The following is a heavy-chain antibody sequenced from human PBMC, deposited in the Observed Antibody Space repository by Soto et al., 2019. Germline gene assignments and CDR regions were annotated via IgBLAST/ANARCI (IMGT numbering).Heavy chain of an antibody. CDR3: ARWGDDKRMDV. J-gene: IGHJ6*02. CDR2: IWYDGSNK. CDR1: GFTFSSHG. D-gene: IGHD2-21*01. V-gene: IGHV3-33*01. Sequence: QVQLVESGGGVVQPGRSLRLSCVASGFTFSSHGMHWVRQAPGKGLEWVAVIWYDGSNKYYAESVKGRFTISRDNSKNTLFLLMNSLRVEDTAVYYCARWGDDKRMDVWGQGTTVTVSS.